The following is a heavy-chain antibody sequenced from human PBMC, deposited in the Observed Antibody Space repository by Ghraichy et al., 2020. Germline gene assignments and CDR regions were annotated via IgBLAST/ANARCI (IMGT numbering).Heavy chain of an antibody. V-gene: IGHV3-23*01. CDR2: ISGSGGST. D-gene: IGHD2-21*02. J-gene: IGHJ4*02. CDR1: GFTFSSYA. CDR3: AKDRFFCGCDCYPSYYFVY. Sequence: GGSLRLSCAASGFTFSSYAMSWVRQAPGKGLEWVSAISGSGGSTYYADSVKGRFTISRDNSKNTLYLQMNSLRAEDTAVYYCAKDRFFCGCDCYPSYYFVYWCQGTLVTVSS.